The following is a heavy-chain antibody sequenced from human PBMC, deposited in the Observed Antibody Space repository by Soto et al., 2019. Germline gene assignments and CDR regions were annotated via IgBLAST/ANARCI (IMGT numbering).Heavy chain of an antibody. J-gene: IGHJ6*02. CDR1: GGSISSSNW. Sequence: QVQLQESGPGLVKPSGTLSLTCAVSGGSISSSNWWSWVRQPPGKGLEWIGEIYHSGSTNYNPSLKSRVTXXXEXXKTQLSLKLSAVTAAATAVYYCARVVGGYYYGMDVWGQGTTVTVSS. D-gene: IGHD2-2*01. V-gene: IGHV4-4*02. CDR2: IYHSGST. CDR3: ARVVGGYYYGMDV.